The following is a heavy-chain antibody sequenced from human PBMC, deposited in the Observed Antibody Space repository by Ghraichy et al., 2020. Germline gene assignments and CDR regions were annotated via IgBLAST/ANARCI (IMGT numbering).Heavy chain of an antibody. CDR2: INHSGST. CDR1: GGSFSGYY. V-gene: IGHV4-34*01. D-gene: IGHD2-2*01. CDR3: ASSPPRSKVPAATRWDYYYYMDV. J-gene: IGHJ6*03. Sequence: SETLSLTCAVYGGSFSGYYWSWIRQPPGKGLEWIGEINHSGSTNYNPSLKSRVTISVDTSKNQFSLKLSSVTAADTAVYYCASSPPRSKVPAATRWDYYYYMDVWGKGTTVTVSS.